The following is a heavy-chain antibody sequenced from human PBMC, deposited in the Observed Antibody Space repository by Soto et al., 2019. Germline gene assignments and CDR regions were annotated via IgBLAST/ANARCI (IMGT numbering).Heavy chain of an antibody. V-gene: IGHV3-15*07. CDR2: IKSKDAGGTE. J-gene: IGHJ4*01. CDR3: ITDSYFTLNLVRFDY. D-gene: IGHD6-6*01. CDR1: DFTFTTAW. Sequence: PGGSLRLSCAASDFTFTTAWINWVRQAPGKGLEWVGRIKSKDAGGTEDFAEVVKGRFAISRDDSRSMAYMQMSSLKTEDTGVYYCITDSYFTLNLVRFDYWALGTLVPGSS.